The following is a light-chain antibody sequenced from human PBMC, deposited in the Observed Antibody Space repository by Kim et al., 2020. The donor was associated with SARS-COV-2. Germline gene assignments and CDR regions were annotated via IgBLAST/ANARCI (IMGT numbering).Light chain of an antibody. CDR2: AAP. J-gene: IGKJ2*01. Sequence: DIQMTQSPSSLSASVGDRVTITCRASQGIRNDLGWYQQKLGKAPKRLIFAAPSLHSGVPSRFSVSGSRTVFTLTISSLQPEDFATYYCLQRDTYTHTFGQGTRLDIK. CDR1: QGIRND. CDR3: LQRDTYTHT. V-gene: IGKV1-17*01.